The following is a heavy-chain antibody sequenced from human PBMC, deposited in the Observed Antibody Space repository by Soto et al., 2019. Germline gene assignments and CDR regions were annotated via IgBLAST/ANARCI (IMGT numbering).Heavy chain of an antibody. V-gene: IGHV4-39*01. CDR2: SYYRGST. CDR3: AIGSNCDFWSGYGAGYYYYGMDV. CDR1: GGSISSSSYY. Sequence: QLQLQESGPGLVKPSETLSLTCTVSGGSISSSSYYWGWIRQPPGKRLEWIGRSYYRGSTYDNPSLKSRVTISLHTSNNQSSLKLSSVTAADTAVYYCAIGSNCDFWSGYGAGYYYYGMDVWGHGTTVTVCS. J-gene: IGHJ6*02. D-gene: IGHD3-3*01.